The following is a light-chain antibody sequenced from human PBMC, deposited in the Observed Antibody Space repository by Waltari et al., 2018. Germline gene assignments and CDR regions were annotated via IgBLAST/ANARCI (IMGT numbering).Light chain of an antibody. V-gene: IGLV2-23*02. CDR2: EVT. J-gene: IGLJ3*02. CDR3: CSYAGSSTLV. Sequence: QSALTQPASVSGSPGQSIPISCSGTSSDVGSVYLASWYQQKPGKAPKLLIYEVTKRPSGVSNRFSGSKSGNTASLTISGLQAEDEAAYFCCSYAGSSTLVFGGGTRVTVL. CDR1: SSDVGSVYL.